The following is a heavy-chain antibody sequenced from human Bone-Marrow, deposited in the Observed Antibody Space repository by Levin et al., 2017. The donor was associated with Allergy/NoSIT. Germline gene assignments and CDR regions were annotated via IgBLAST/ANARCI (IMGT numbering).Heavy chain of an antibody. V-gene: IGHV3-7*01. Sequence: GESLKISCAASGFRFSDYWLNWVRQAPGKGLEWVANINEYGTRKNYVDSVKGRFTISRDDAENSLFLQMNSLSTEDTGVYYCARGKDSVVDGAYHYAVDVWGQGTTVTVS. J-gene: IGHJ6*02. CDR1: GFRFSDYW. CDR3: ARGKDSVVDGAYHYAVDV. CDR2: INEYGTRK. D-gene: IGHD2-15*01.